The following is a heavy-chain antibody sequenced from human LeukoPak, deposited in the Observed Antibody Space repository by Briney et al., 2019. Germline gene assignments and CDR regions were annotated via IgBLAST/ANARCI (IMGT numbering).Heavy chain of an antibody. V-gene: IGHV1-8*01. D-gene: IGHD3-3*01. J-gene: IGHJ4*02. CDR1: GYTFTSYD. Sequence: GASVKVSCKASGYTFTSYDINWVRQATGQGLEWMGWMNPNSGNTGYAQKFQGRVTMTRNTSISTAYMELSSLRSGDTAVYYCARGLAYDFWSGSGGDYWGQGTLVTVSS. CDR3: ARGLAYDFWSGSGGDY. CDR2: MNPNSGNT.